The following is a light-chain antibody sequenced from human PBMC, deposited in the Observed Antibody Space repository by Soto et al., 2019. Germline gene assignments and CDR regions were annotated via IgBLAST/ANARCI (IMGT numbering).Light chain of an antibody. CDR1: SSDVGGYNY. V-gene: IGLV2-8*01. J-gene: IGLJ1*01. CDR2: DVS. CDR3: SSYAGSNNFVYV. Sequence: QSVLTKPPSANGAPGQSVTISCTGTSSDVGGYNYVSWYQQHPGKAPKLIISDVSKRPSGVPDRFSGSKSGNTASLTVSGLQAEDEADYFCSSYAGSNNFVYVFGTGTKVTVL.